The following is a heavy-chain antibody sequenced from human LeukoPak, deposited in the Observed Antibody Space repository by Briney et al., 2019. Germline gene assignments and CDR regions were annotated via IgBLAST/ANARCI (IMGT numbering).Heavy chain of an antibody. CDR3: ARGIGRFSSYFDY. V-gene: IGHV4-30-2*01. D-gene: IGHD2-2*01. J-gene: IGHJ4*02. Sequence: SQTLSLTCTVSGGSISSGGYYWSWIRQPPGKGLEWIGYIYHSGSTYYNPSLKSRVTISVDRSKNQFSLKLSSVTAADTAVYYCARGIGRFSSYFDYWGQGTLVTVSS. CDR2: IYHSGST. CDR1: GGSISSGGYY.